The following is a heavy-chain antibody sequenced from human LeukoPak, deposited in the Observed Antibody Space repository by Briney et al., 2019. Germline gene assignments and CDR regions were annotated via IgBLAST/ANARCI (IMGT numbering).Heavy chain of an antibody. Sequence: GSLRLSCAASGFIFSGYYWSWIRQPPGKGLEWIGEINHSGSTNYNPSLKSRVTISVDTSKNQFSLKLSSVTAADTAVYYCARARRRFDPWGQGTLVTVSS. CDR1: GFIFSGYY. J-gene: IGHJ5*02. V-gene: IGHV4-34*01. CDR2: INHSGST. CDR3: ARARRRFDP.